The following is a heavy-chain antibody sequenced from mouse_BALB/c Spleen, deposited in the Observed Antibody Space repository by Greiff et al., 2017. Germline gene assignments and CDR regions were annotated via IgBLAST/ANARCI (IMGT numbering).Heavy chain of an antibody. J-gene: IGHJ2*01. CDR2: ISSGGGST. CDR3: ARDPPYYYGSSHFDY. V-gene: IGHV5-12-1*01. Sequence: LVESGGGLVKPGGSLKLSCAASGFAFSSYDMSWVRQTPEKRLEWVAYISSGGGSTYYPDTVKGRFTISRDNAKNTLYLQMSSLKSEDTAMYYCARDPPYYYGSSHFDYWGQGTTLTVSS. D-gene: IGHD1-1*01. CDR1: GFAFSSYD.